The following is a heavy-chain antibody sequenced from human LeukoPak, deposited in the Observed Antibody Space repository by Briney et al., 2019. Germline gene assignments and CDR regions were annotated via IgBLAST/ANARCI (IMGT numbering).Heavy chain of an antibody. Sequence: SETLSLTCTVSGGSVSSGSYYWSWIRQPPGKGLEWIGYIYHSGSTYYNPSLKSRVTISVDRSKNQFSLKLSSVTAADTAVYYCARVSGYYATYDYWGQGTLVTVSS. V-gene: IGHV4-30-2*01. CDR3: ARVSGYYATYDY. CDR2: IYHSGST. D-gene: IGHD3-9*01. CDR1: GGSVSSGSYY. J-gene: IGHJ4*02.